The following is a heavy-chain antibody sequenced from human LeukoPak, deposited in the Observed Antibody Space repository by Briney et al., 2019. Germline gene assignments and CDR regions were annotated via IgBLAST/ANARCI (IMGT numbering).Heavy chain of an antibody. CDR2: IYHSGST. V-gene: IGHV4-38-2*02. J-gene: IGHJ5*02. CDR1: GYSISSGYY. CDR3: ARDRGYCSSTSCYRGNWFDP. D-gene: IGHD2-2*01. Sequence: SETLSLTCTVSGYSISSGYYWGWIRQPPGKGLEWIGSIYHSGSTYYNPSLKSRVTISVDTSKNQFSLKLSSVTAADTAVYYCARDRGYCSSTSCYRGNWFDPWGQGTLVTVSS.